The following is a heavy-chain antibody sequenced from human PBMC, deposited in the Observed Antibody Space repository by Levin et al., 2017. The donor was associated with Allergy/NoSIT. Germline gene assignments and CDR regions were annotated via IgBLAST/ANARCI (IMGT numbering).Heavy chain of an antibody. J-gene: IGHJ4*02. CDR2: IKSKADGGTT. CDR1: GITFSNAW. Sequence: GGSLRLSCAASGITFSNAWMSWARQAPGKGLEWVGRIKSKADGGTTEYAAPVKGRFTISRDDSKNTLYLQMNSLKTEDTAVYFCTTYSSSWYFFDYWGQGTLVTVSS. V-gene: IGHV3-15*01. CDR3: TTYSSSWYFFDY. D-gene: IGHD6-13*01.